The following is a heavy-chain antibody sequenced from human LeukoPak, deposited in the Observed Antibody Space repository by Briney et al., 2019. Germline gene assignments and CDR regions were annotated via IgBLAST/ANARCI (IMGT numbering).Heavy chain of an antibody. CDR2: IRYDGSNK. V-gene: IGHV3-30*02. J-gene: IGHJ4*02. CDR3: AKDSSSGWSEGCFDY. Sequence: PGGSLRLSCAASGFTFSSYGMHWVRQAPGKGLEWVAFIRYDGSNKYYADSVKGRFTISRDNSKNTLYLQMNSLRAEDTAVYYCAKDSSSGWSEGCFDYWGQGTLVTVSS. CDR1: GFTFSSYG. D-gene: IGHD6-19*01.